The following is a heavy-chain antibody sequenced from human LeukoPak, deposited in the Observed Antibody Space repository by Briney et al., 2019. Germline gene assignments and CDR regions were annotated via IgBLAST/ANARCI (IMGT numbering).Heavy chain of an antibody. Sequence: PYDTLSLTCSVSGGSINSYWWSWLQQPAAKGLEFTGRIYPTGMTNYNPSLESRVSMSVDTSKNKFSLELRSVTGADTAVYFCARAGYTISSYRFDYWGQGALVTVSS. J-gene: IGHJ4*02. D-gene: IGHD3-16*02. CDR1: GGSINSYW. CDR3: ARAGYTISSYRFDY. V-gene: IGHV4-4*07. CDR2: IYPTGMT.